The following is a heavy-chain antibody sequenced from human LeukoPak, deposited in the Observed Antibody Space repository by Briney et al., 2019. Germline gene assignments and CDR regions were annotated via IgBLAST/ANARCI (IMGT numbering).Heavy chain of an antibody. CDR2: IRYDGSNK. J-gene: IGHJ4*02. D-gene: IGHD5-18*01. V-gene: IGHV3-30*02. Sequence: GRSLRLSCAASGFTFSSYGMHWVRQAPGKGLEWVAFIRYDGSNKYYADSVKGRFTISRDNSKNTLYLQMNSLRAEDTAVYYCAKDRGIQLWLGVWVYWGQGTLVTVSS. CDR1: GFTFSSYG. CDR3: AKDRGIQLWLGVWVY.